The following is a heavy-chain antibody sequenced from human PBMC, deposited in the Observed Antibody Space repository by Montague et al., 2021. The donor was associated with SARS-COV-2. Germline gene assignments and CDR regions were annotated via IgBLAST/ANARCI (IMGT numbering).Heavy chain of an antibody. CDR3: ARGPLWETGSYYKEHYFDH. J-gene: IGHJ4*02. D-gene: IGHD1-26*01. Sequence: SLRLSCAASGFTFSTYWMTWARQAPGKGLEWVANIKQDGSETYYVDSIKGRFTVSRDNGKNSLFLQMNSLRVEDTAVYYCARGPLWETGSYYKEHYFDHWGQGTLVTVAS. V-gene: IGHV3-7*01. CDR1: GFTFSTYW. CDR2: IKQDGSET.